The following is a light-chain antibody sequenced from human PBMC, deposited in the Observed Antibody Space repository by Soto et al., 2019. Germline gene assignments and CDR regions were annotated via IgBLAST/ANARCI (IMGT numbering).Light chain of an antibody. V-gene: IGLV2-23*02. J-gene: IGLJ1*01. CDR2: EVS. CDR1: SSDVGNYNL. Sequence: QSVLTRPASVSGSPGQSITISCTGTSSDVGNYNLVSWYQHHPGKAPKLMIYEVSKRPSGVSNRFSGSKSGDTASLTISGLQAEDEADYYCCSYAGSNYVFGTGTKLTVL. CDR3: CSYAGSNYV.